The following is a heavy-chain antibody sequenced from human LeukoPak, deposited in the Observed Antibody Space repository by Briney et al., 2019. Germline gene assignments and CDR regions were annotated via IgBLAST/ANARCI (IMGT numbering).Heavy chain of an antibody. CDR1: GFTFSNYA. CDR3: VKGMEDYDILTGVLDV. D-gene: IGHD3-9*01. V-gene: IGHV3-64D*06. CDR2: ISSNGGST. J-gene: IGHJ6*02. Sequence: GGSLRLSCSASGFTFSNYAMHWVRQAPGKGLEYVSAISSNGGSTYYADSVKGRFTISRDNSKNTLYLQMSSLRAEDTAVYYCVKGMEDYDILTGVLDVWGQGTTVTVSS.